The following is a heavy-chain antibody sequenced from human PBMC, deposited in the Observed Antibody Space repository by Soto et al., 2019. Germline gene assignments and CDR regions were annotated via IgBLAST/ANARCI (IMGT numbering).Heavy chain of an antibody. Sequence: QVQLQESGPGLVKPSETLSLTCTVSGGSVSSGSYYWSWIRQPPGKGLEWIGYIYYSGSTNYNPSLKSLVTISVDTSKNQCSLKLSSVTAADTAVYYCARARVSLRRGYYYYYGMDVWGQGTTVTVSS. CDR2: IYYSGST. CDR1: GGSVSSGSYY. D-gene: IGHD3-16*01. CDR3: ARARVSLRRGYYYYYGMDV. V-gene: IGHV4-61*01. J-gene: IGHJ6*02.